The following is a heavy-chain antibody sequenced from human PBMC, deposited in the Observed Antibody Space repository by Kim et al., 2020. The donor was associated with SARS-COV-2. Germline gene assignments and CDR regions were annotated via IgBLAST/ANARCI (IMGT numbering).Heavy chain of an antibody. CDR3: AGSNMGKGFDY. CDR1: GGSISRYY. D-gene: IGHD7-27*01. Sequence: SETLSLTCTVSGGSISRYYWNWIRQPPGKGLEWIGYIYDSCSTNYNPSLKSRVTISINSSNKQFSLKLTSMTPSATAVSDCAGSNMGKGFDYSGQGAL. J-gene: IGHJ4*02. CDR2: IYDSCST. V-gene: IGHV4-59*01.